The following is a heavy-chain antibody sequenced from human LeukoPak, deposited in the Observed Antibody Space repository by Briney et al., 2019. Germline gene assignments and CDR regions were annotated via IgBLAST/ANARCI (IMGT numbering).Heavy chain of an antibody. J-gene: IGHJ4*02. V-gene: IGHV3-23*01. CDR3: ARAGFRRYGGPLDN. D-gene: IGHD4-17*01. CDR2: IRASGDDT. Sequence: GGSLRLSCAASGFTFNNYDMNWVRQAPGEGLDWVSAIRASGDDTFYADSVKGRFTIFRDNSKNILYLQMNSLRADDTAVYYCARAGFRRYGGPLDNWGQGTLVTVSS. CDR1: GFTFNNYD.